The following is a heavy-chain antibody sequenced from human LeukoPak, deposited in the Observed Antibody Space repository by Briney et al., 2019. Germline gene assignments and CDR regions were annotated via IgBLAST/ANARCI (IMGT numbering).Heavy chain of an antibody. CDR1: GYTFTSYX. Sequence: ASVKVSCKASGYTFTSYXMNWVRXAPGQGLEWMXWXXXXTGNPTYAQGFTGRFVFSLDTSVSTAYLQISSLKAEDTAVYYCARTGGNTIFGVVIIREFDYWGQGTLVTVSS. CDR2: XXXXTGNP. V-gene: IGHV7-4-1*02. CDR3: ARTGGNTIFGVVIIREFDY. D-gene: IGHD3-3*01. J-gene: IGHJ4*02.